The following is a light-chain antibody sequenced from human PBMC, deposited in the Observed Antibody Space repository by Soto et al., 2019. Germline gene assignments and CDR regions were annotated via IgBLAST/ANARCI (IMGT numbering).Light chain of an antibody. V-gene: IGKV3-15*01. Sequence: EIVMTQSPATLSVSPGESVTLSCRASQSVSSNLAWHQQKPGQAPRILMYDASTRATGISARFSGSGSGTEFTLTISSLQSEDFAVYYCQQYHNWPITFGQGTRLEIK. J-gene: IGKJ5*01. CDR1: QSVSSN. CDR2: DAS. CDR3: QQYHNWPIT.